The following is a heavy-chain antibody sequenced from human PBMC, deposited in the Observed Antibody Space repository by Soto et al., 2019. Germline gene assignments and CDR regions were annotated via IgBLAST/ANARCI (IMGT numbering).Heavy chain of an antibody. CDR2: IYSSGST. CDR1: GGSISSGGYY. CDR3: ARDHPHSYGVYYFDY. J-gene: IGHJ4*02. V-gene: IGHV4-61*08. Sequence: SETLSLTCTVSGGSISSGGYYWNWIRQSPGKGLEWIGYIYSSGSTHYNPSLQNRVTISIDTSKNQVSLKVNSVTAADTAVYYCARDHPHSYGVYYFDYWGQGTPVTVSS. D-gene: IGHD5-18*01.